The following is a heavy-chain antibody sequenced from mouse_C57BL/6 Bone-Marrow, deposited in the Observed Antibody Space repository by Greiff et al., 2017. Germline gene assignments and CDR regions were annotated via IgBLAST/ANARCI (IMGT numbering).Heavy chain of an antibody. Sequence: VQLQQPGAELVKPGASVKLSCKASGYTFTSYWMPWVKQRPGQGLEWIGEIDPSDSYTNYNQKFKGKATLTVDTSSSTGYMQLSSLTSEDSAVYYCARGLRQRGAWFAYWGQGTLVTVSA. D-gene: IGHD2-2*01. CDR2: IDPSDSYT. J-gene: IGHJ3*01. CDR3: ARGLRQRGAWFAY. CDR1: GYTFTSYW. V-gene: IGHV1-50*01.